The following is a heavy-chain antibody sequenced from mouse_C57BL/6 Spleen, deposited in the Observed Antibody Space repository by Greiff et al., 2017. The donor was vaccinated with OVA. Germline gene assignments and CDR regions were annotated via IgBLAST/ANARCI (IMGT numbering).Heavy chain of an antibody. J-gene: IGHJ3*01. CDR2: IYPGSGNT. Sequence: QVQLQQSGAELVRPGASVKLSCKASGYTFTDYYINWVKQRPGQGLEWIARIYPGSGNTYYNEKFKGKATLTAEKSSSTAYMQLSSLTSEDSAVYFCAREDGYLFAYWGQGTLVTVSA. V-gene: IGHV1-76*01. D-gene: IGHD2-3*01. CDR1: GYTFTDYY. CDR3: AREDGYLFAY.